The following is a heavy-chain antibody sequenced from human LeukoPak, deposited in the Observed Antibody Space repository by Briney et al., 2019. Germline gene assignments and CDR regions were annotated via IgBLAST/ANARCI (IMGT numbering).Heavy chain of an antibody. CDR3: AKTQGFFDH. CDR1: GFTFSNNG. CDR2: ISDGGDTT. Sequence: GGSLRLSCAASGFTFSNNGMTLVHQAPGKRMEWVTGISDGGDTTYDAGSVKGRFTVSRDNSKNILYLQMNTLRAEDTAIYYCAKTQGFFDHWGQGSLVTVSS. V-gene: IGHV3-23*01. J-gene: IGHJ4*02.